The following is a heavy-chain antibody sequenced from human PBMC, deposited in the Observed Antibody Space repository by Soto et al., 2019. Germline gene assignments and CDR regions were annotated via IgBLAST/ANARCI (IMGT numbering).Heavy chain of an antibody. CDR1: GGSISTSNW. CDR2: IYHSGSS. J-gene: IGHJ4*02. V-gene: IGHV4-4*02. Sequence: QVHLQESGPGLVKPSGTLSLTCAVSGGSISTSNWWSWVRQPPGRGLEWIGEIYHSGSSHYNPSLASRVTISVAKSKDQFSHHLSSVTAADTDVYYCARSQYYYASRGCYLPDYWGQGTLVTVSS. CDR3: ARSQYYYASRGCYLPDY. D-gene: IGHD3-22*01.